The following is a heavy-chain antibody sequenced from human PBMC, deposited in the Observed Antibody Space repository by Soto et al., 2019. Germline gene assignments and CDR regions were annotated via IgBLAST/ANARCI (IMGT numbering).Heavy chain of an antibody. J-gene: IGHJ6*02. Sequence: GGSLRLSCAAYGFTFSSYAMSWVRQAPGKGLEWVSAISGSGGSTYYADSVKGRFTISRDNSKNTLYLQMNSLRAEDTAVYYCAKALGGDIVVVPAAADYYYGMDVWGQGTTVTVSS. CDR1: GFTFSSYA. D-gene: IGHD2-2*01. CDR2: ISGSGGST. V-gene: IGHV3-23*01. CDR3: AKALGGDIVVVPAAADYYYGMDV.